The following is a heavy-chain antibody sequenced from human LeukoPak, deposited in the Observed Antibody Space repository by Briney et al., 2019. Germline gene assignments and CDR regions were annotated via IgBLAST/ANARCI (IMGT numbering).Heavy chain of an antibody. Sequence: PSETLSLTCTVSGGSISSGSYYWSWIRQPAGKGLEWIGRIYTSGSTNYNPSLKSRVTISVDTSKNQFSLKLSSVTAADTAVYYCAGGEESYYYGSGSYSSWGQGTLVTVSS. CDR1: GGSISSGSYY. V-gene: IGHV4-61*02. CDR3: AGGEESYYYGSGSYSS. D-gene: IGHD3-10*01. J-gene: IGHJ5*02. CDR2: IYTSGST.